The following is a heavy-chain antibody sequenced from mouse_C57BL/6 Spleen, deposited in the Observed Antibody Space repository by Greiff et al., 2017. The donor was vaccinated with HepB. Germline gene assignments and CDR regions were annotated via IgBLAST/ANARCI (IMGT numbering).Heavy chain of an antibody. CDR3: AGYGNYGFAY. CDR1: GYTFTDYY. CDR2: INPNNGGT. J-gene: IGHJ3*01. D-gene: IGHD2-1*01. V-gene: IGHV1-26*01. Sequence: EVQLQQSGPELVKPGASVKISCKASGYTFTDYYMNWVKQSHGKSLEWIGDINPNNGGTSYNQKFKGKATLTVDKSSSTAYMELCSLTSEDSAVYYCAGYGNYGFAYWGQGTLVTVSA.